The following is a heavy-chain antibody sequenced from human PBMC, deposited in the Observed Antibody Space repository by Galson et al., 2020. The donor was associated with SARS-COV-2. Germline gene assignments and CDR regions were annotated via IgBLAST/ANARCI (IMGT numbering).Heavy chain of an antibody. Sequence: SETLSLTCAVYGGSFSGYYWSWIRQPPGKGLEWIGEINHSGSTNYNPSLKSRVTISVDTSKNQFSPKLSSVTAADTAVYYCARVNPRGAVVLLWVGHWVDPGGQGTLVTVSS. CDR2: INHSGST. J-gene: IGHJ5*02. CDR1: GGSFSGYY. D-gene: IGHD3-10*01. CDR3: ARVNPRGAVVLLWVGHWVDP. V-gene: IGHV4-34*01.